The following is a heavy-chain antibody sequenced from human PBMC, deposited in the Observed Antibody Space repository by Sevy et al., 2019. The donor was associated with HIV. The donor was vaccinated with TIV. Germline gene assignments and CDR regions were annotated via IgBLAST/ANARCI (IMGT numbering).Heavy chain of an antibody. CDR1: GFTFSSYA. J-gene: IGHJ6*02. CDR2: ISGSGGST. CDR3: VKDWDIVVVPAAKAAGYYYYGMDV. Sequence: GGSLRLSCAASGFTFSSYAMSWVRQAPGKGLEWVSAISGSGGSTYYADSVKGRFTISRDNSKNTLYLQMNSLRAEDTAVYYCVKDWDIVVVPAAKAAGYYYYGMDVWGQGTTVTVSS. V-gene: IGHV3-23*01. D-gene: IGHD2-2*01.